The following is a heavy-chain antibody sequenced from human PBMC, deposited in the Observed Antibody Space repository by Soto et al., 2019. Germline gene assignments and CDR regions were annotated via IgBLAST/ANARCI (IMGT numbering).Heavy chain of an antibody. Sequence: SETLSLTCSVSGASVSSGSFYWSWIRQPPGKGLEWIGFIYNNETFNYNPSLKSRVTLSVDTSKHQFSLKLSSVTAADTAVYYCERVPLRYSSSHNFDSWGQGALVTVSS. CDR1: GASVSSGSFY. V-gene: IGHV4-61*01. D-gene: IGHD6-19*01. J-gene: IGHJ4*02. CDR3: ERVPLRYSSSHNFDS. CDR2: IYNNETF.